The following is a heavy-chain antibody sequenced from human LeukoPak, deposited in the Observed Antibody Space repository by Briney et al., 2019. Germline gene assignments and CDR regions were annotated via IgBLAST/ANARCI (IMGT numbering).Heavy chain of an antibody. CDR1: GFTFSSYA. CDR3: ASPYCSGGSCYGRRAFDI. V-gene: IGHV3-23*01. D-gene: IGHD2-15*01. J-gene: IGHJ3*02. Sequence: GGSLRLSCAASGFTFSSYAMSWVRQAPGKGLEWVSAISGSGGSTYYADSVKGRFTISRDNSKNTLYLQMNSLRAEDTAVYYCASPYCSGGSCYGRRAFDIWGQGTMVTVSS. CDR2: ISGSGGST.